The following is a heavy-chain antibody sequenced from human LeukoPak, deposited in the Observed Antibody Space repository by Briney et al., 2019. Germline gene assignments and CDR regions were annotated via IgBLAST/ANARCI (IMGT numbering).Heavy chain of an antibody. V-gene: IGHV3-30*04. Sequence: PGGSLRLSCAASGFTFSSYAMHWVRQAPGKGLEWAAVISYDGSNKYYADSVKGRFTISRDNSKNTLYLQMNSRRAEDTAVYYCARDSQPYDYVWGSYLGHWGQGTLVTVSP. CDR2: ISYDGSNK. CDR3: ARDSQPYDYVWGSYLGH. J-gene: IGHJ4*02. CDR1: GFTFSSYA. D-gene: IGHD3-16*02.